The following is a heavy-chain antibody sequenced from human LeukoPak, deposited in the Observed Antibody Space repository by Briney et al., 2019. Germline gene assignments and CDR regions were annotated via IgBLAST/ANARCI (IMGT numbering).Heavy chain of an antibody. CDR3: ACTSGGSWGLGY. V-gene: IGHV4-34*01. J-gene: IGHJ4*02. Sequence: SETLSLTCAVYGGSFSGYYWSWIRQPPGKGLEWIGEINHSGSTNYNPSLKSRVTISVDTSKNQFSLKLSSVTAADTAVYYCACTSGGSWGLGYWGQGTLVTVSS. CDR2: INHSGST. CDR1: GGSFSGYY. D-gene: IGHD2-15*01.